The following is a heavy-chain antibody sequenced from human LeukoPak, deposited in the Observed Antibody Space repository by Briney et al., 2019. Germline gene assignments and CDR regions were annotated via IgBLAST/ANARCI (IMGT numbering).Heavy chain of an antibody. Sequence: HPGGSLRLSCAASGFTFSSYGMSWVRQAPGKGLEWVSVISGSGVSTYYADSVKGRFTISRDNSKNTLYLQMNNLRAGDTAVYYCAKDGLKCSGGGCYAYYMDVWGKGTTVTISS. J-gene: IGHJ6*03. V-gene: IGHV3-23*01. D-gene: IGHD2-15*01. CDR2: ISGSGVST. CDR1: GFTFSSYG. CDR3: AKDGLKCSGGGCYAYYMDV.